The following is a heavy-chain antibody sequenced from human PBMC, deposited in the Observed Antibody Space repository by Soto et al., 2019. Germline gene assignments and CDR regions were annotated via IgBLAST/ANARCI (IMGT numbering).Heavy chain of an antibody. J-gene: IGHJ6*02. CDR1: GDTFSSYA. Sequence: SVKVSCKASGDTFSSYAISWVRQAPGQGLEWMGGIIPFFDTANYAQQFQGRVTITADESTSTAYMELSSLRSEDTAVYYCARHDCIRSSCYYYYYYVMDVWGQGTTVTVSS. CDR2: IIPFFDTA. CDR3: ARHDCIRSSCYYYYYYVMDV. V-gene: IGHV1-69*13. D-gene: IGHD2-2*01.